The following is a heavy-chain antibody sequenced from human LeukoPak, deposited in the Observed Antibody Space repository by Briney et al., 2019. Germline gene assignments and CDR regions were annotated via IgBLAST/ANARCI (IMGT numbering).Heavy chain of an antibody. Sequence: ASVKVSCKASGYTFTSYPIGWVRQAPGQGLEWMGWISAYNGNTIYAQKVKGRVTMTTDTSTSTAYMELRSLKSDDTAVYYCARASYCSGGSCYSDYWGQGALVTVSS. CDR1: GYTFTSYP. CDR3: ARASYCSGGSCYSDY. D-gene: IGHD2-15*01. CDR2: ISAYNGNT. V-gene: IGHV1-18*01. J-gene: IGHJ4*02.